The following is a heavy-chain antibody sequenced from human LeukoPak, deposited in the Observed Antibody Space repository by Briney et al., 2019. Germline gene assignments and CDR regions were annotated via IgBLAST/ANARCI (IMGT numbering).Heavy chain of an antibody. D-gene: IGHD2-2*01. CDR3: ARGNAGHCTGTTCYPFDY. V-gene: IGHV3-23*01. Sequence: GGSLRLSCAASGFTFSSYAMHWVRQAPGKGLEWVSAISGSDPGTYYADSVKGRFTIFRDNSRSTLHLQMNSLRVEDTAVYYCARGNAGHCTGTTCYPFDYWGQGTLVTVSS. CDR2: ISGSDPGT. CDR1: GFTFSSYA. J-gene: IGHJ4*02.